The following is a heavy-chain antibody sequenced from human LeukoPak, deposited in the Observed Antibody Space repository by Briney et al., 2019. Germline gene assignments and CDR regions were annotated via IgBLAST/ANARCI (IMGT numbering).Heavy chain of an antibody. CDR1: GFTFSSYS. CDR3: ARDLNRNWFDP. CDR2: ISSSSSYI. J-gene: IGHJ5*02. Sequence: KPGGSLRLSCAASGFTFSSYSMNWVRQAPGKGLEWVSSISSSSSYIYYADSVKGRFTISRDNSKSTLYLQMNSLRAEDTAIFYCARDLNRNWFDPWGQGTLVTVSS. D-gene: IGHD1-14*01. V-gene: IGHV3-21*04.